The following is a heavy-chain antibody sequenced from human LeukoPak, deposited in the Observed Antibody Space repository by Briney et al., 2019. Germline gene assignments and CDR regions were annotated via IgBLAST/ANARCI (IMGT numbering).Heavy chain of an antibody. D-gene: IGHD5-24*01. CDR3: AGHVRDGYNGGDHFDY. Sequence: SETLSLTCTVSGDSFSSFYWSWIRQPPGKGLEWIGYIYYSGSTDYNSSLKSRVTISVDTSKNQFSLKLSSVTAADTAVYYCAGHVRDGYNGGDHFDYWGQGTLVTVSS. CDR2: IYYSGST. V-gene: IGHV4-59*08. J-gene: IGHJ4*02. CDR1: GDSFSSFY.